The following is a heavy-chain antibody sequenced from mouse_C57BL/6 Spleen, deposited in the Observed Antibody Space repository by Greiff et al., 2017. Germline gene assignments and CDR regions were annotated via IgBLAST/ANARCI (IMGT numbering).Heavy chain of an antibody. Sequence: EVKLMESGGGLVKPGGSLKLSCAASGFTFSSYAMSWVRQTPEKRLEWVATISDGGSYTYYPDNVKGRFTISRDNAKNNLYLQMSHLKSEDTAMYYCARVGDGYLAYWGQGTLVTVSA. D-gene: IGHD2-3*01. CDR1: GFTFSSYA. CDR2: ISDGGSYT. J-gene: IGHJ3*01. CDR3: ARVGDGYLAY. V-gene: IGHV5-4*03.